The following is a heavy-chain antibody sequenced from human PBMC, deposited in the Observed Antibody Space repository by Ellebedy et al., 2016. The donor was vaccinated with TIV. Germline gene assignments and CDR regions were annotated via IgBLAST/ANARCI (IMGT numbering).Heavy chain of an antibody. V-gene: IGHV3-23*01. D-gene: IGHD5-18*01. Sequence: GESLKISCAASGFTFSSYAMSWVRQAPGKGLEWVSAISGSGGSTYYADSVKGRFTISRDNSKNTLYLQMSSLRAEDTAVYYCRGVSDTAMVRIGYFDLWGRGTLVTVSS. CDR2: ISGSGGST. CDR1: GFTFSSYA. J-gene: IGHJ2*01. CDR3: RGVSDTAMVRIGYFDL.